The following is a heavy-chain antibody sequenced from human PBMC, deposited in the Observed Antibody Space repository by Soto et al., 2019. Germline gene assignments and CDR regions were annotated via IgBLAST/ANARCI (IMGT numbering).Heavy chain of an antibody. J-gene: IGHJ3*02. CDR2: ISYDGSNK. CDR3: ARPLWFGENDAFDI. CDR1: GFTFSSYA. Sequence: QVQLVESGGGVVQPGRSLRLSCAASGFTFSSYAMHWVRQAPGKGLEWVAVISYDGSNKYYADSVKGRFTISRDNSKNTLYLQMNSLRAEDTAVYYCARPLWFGENDAFDIWGQGTMVSVSS. V-gene: IGHV3-30-3*01. D-gene: IGHD3-10*01.